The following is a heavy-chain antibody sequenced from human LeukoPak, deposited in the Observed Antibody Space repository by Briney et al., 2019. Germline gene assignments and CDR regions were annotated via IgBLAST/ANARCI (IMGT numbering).Heavy chain of an antibody. V-gene: IGHV3-21*01. CDR3: ARDGSSYRYFDS. CDR2: IGTSTTYI. CDR1: GFTFSSYG. J-gene: IGHJ4*02. Sequence: GGSLRLSCAASGFTFSSYGMNWVRQAPGKGLEWVSSIGTSTTYIHYADSVKGRFTISRDNAENSLYLQLNSLRAEDTAIYYCARDGSSYRYFDSWGQGTLVTVTS. D-gene: IGHD1-26*01.